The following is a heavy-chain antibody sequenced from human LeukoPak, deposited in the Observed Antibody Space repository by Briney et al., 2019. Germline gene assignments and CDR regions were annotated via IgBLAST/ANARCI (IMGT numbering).Heavy chain of an antibody. J-gene: IGHJ4*02. V-gene: IGHV1-46*01. CDR1: GYTFTTHY. Sequence: ASVKVSCKASGYTFTTHYMHWVRQAPGQGLEWMGIINPSDGSISYAQKFQGRVTVTRDTSTSTVYMELRSLRSEDTAVYYCATAPTMMGYYFDYWGQGTLVTVSS. D-gene: IGHD3-22*01. CDR2: INPSDGSI. CDR3: ATAPTMMGYYFDY.